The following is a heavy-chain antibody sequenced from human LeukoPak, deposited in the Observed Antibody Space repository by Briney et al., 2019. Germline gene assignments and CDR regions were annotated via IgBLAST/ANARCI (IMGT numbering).Heavy chain of an antibody. D-gene: IGHD5-24*01. Sequence: SETLSLTCTVSGGSNSSYYWSWIRQPPGKGLEWIGYIYYSGNTNYNPSLKSRVTISVDTSKNQFSLKLSSVTAADTAVYYCARGPDGYSALRYFDYWGQGTLVTVSS. CDR3: ARGPDGYSALRYFDY. J-gene: IGHJ4*02. CDR2: IYYSGNT. CDR1: GGSNSSYY. V-gene: IGHV4-59*01.